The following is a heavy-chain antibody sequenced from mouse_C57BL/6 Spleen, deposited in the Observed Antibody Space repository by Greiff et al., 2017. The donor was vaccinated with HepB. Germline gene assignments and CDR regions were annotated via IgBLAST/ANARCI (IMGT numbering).Heavy chain of an antibody. CDR2: VDPSDSYT. J-gene: IGHJ1*03. V-gene: IGHV1-69*01. CDR3: ARKGATITTVVADWYFDV. CDR1: GYTFTSYW. Sequence: VQLQQPGAELVKPGASVKLSCKASGYTFTSYWMHWVKQRPGQGLEWIGEVDPSDSYTNYNQKFKGKSTLTVDNSSSTAYMQLSSLTSEDSAVYYCARKGATITTVVADWYFDVWGTGTTVTVSS. D-gene: IGHD1-1*01.